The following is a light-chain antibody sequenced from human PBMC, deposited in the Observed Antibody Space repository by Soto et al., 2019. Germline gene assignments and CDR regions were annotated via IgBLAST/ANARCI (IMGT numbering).Light chain of an antibody. V-gene: IGKV3-20*01. CDR2: GAS. CDR3: QHSGDFRWT. Sequence: IVLTQSPGTLSLSPGERATLSCRASQSVSNNYLAWYQQKPGQAPRLLIYGASSRATGIPDRFSGSGSGTDFTLTISRLEPGDFAVYYCQHSGDFRWTFGQGTKVDIK. J-gene: IGKJ1*01. CDR1: QSVSNNY.